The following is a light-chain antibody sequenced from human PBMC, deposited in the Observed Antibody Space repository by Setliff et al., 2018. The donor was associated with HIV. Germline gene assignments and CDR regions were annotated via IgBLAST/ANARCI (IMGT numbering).Light chain of an antibody. CDR2: EVN. Sequence: QSVLTQPPSVSGSPRQSVTISCTGTSSDVGSYNRVSWYQQSPGTAPKLMIYEVNYRPSGVPDRFSGSKSGNTASLTISGLQAEDEASYYCSSYTSTNTWVFGTGTK. J-gene: IGLJ1*01. V-gene: IGLV2-18*02. CDR3: SSYTSTNTWV. CDR1: SSDVGSYNR.